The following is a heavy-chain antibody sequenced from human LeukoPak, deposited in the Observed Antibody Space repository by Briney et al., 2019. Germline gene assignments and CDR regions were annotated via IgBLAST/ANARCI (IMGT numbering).Heavy chain of an antibody. CDR1: GGSLSGYY. CDR3: ARLEGDYVYYFDY. D-gene: IGHD4-17*01. V-gene: IGHV4-34*01. Sequence: SETLSLTCAVYGGSLSGYYWSWIRQPPGKGLEWIGEINHSGSTNYNPSLKSRVTISVDTSKNQFSLKLSSVTAADTAVYYCARLEGDYVYYFDYWGQGTLVTVSS. CDR2: INHSGST. J-gene: IGHJ4*02.